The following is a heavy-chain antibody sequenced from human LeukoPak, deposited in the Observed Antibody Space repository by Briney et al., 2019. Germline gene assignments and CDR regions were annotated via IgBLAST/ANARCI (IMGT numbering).Heavy chain of an antibody. CDR3: AREGLLWFGELLSYYYYGMDV. J-gene: IGHJ6*02. D-gene: IGHD3-10*01. CDR2: INPNSGGT. CDR1: GYTFTGYY. Sequence: ASVKVSCKASGYTFTGYYMHWVRQAPEQGLEWMGWINPNSGGTNYAQKFQGRVTMTRDTSISTAYMELSRLRSDDTAVYYCAREGLLWFGELLSYYYYGMDVWGQGTTVTVSS. V-gene: IGHV1-2*02.